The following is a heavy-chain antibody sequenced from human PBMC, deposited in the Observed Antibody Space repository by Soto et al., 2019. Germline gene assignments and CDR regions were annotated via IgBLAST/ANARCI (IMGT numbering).Heavy chain of an antibody. CDR3: ARRYGGNSDYGMDV. Sequence: QVQLVESGGGVVQPGRSLRLSCAASGFTFSSYAMHWVRQAPGKGLEWVAVISYDGSNKYYTDSVKGRFTISRDNSKNTRYLQMNSLRAEDTAVYYCARRYGGNSDYGMDVWGQGTTVTVSS. CDR2: ISYDGSNK. V-gene: IGHV3-30-3*01. D-gene: IGHD2-21*02. J-gene: IGHJ6*02. CDR1: GFTFSSYA.